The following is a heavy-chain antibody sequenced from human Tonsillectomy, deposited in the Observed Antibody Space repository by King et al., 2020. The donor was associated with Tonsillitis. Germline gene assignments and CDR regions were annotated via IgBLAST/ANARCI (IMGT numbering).Heavy chain of an antibody. CDR2: IYYSGST. V-gene: IGHV4-39*07. CDR3: ARLYSSVWSAVWIVGSPTYFDY. J-gene: IGHJ4*02. Sequence: QLQESGPGLVKPSETLSLTCTVSGGSISSSSYFWGWIRQPPGKGLEWIGNIYYSGSTYYNPSLKSRVTISVDTSKNQFSLKLSSVTAADTAVYYCARLYSSVWSAVWIVGSPTYFDYWGQGTLVTVSS. D-gene: IGHD6-19*01. CDR1: GGSISSSSYF.